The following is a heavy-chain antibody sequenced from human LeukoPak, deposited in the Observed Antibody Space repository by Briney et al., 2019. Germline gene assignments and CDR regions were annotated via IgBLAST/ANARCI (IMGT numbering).Heavy chain of an antibody. CDR3: ARGLGWFDP. CDR2: MHSGGST. V-gene: IGHV4-39*07. CDR1: GVSISSSSYF. J-gene: IGHJ5*02. Sequence: PSETLSLTCTVSGVSISSSSYFWGWIRQPPGTGLEWIASMHSGGSTYYNPSLKSRVTMSVDSSKNQVSLKLSSVTAADRAVYYCARGLGWFDPRGQGTLVTVSS.